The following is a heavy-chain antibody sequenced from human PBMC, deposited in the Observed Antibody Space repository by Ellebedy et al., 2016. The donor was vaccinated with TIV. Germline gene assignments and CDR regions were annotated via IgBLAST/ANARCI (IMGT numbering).Heavy chain of an antibody. J-gene: IGHJ1*01. CDR2: IKQDGSEK. CDR3: ARGYLYESSGYYGY. V-gene: IGHV3-7*03. Sequence: RGSLRLSCEASGFTFSSYWMSWVRQAPGKGPEWVANIKQDGSEKYYVDFVKGRFTISRDNAQNSVYLQMNSLRAEDTAVYYCARGYLYESSGYYGYWGQGTLVTVSS. D-gene: IGHD3-22*01. CDR1: GFTFSSYW.